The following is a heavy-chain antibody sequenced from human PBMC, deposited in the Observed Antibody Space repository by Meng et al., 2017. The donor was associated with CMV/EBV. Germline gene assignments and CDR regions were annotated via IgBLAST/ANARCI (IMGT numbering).Heavy chain of an antibody. V-gene: IGHV1-18*01. CDR2: ISAYNGNT. J-gene: IGHJ4*02. CDR3: ARDHEHGGATNFDY. CDR1: GYTFIDYG. D-gene: IGHD1-26*01. Sequence: ASVKVSCKASGYTFIDYGISWVRQAPGQGLEWMGWISAYNGNTNYAQKLQGRVTMTTDTSTSTAYMELRSLRSDDTAVYYCARDHEHGGATNFDYWGQGTLVTVSS.